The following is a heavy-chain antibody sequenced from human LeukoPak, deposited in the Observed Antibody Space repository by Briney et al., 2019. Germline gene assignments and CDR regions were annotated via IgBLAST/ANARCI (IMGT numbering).Heavy chain of an antibody. CDR2: IKQDGSER. CDR1: GFIFSNYR. Sequence: GGSLRLSRAASGFIFSNYRLSWVRQAPGKGLEWVANIKQDGSERYYVDSVKGRFIVSRDNAKNSLYLQMNSLRAEDTAVYYCARVYDVWSGYYRDYWGQGTLVTVSS. CDR3: ARVYDVWSGYYRDY. J-gene: IGHJ4*02. D-gene: IGHD3-3*01. V-gene: IGHV3-7*04.